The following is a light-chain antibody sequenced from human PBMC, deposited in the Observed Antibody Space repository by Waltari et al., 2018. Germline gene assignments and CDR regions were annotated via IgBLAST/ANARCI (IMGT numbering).Light chain of an antibody. Sequence: EMVLTQSPGTLPFSPGERVTLSCRPSQRISRTLSWYQQKPGQAPRLLIYDASTRATGIADRFSGSGSGTDFSLTISRLEPEDFAVYYCQKYGRLPATFGQGTKVEIK. CDR2: DAS. J-gene: IGKJ1*01. CDR1: QRISRT. V-gene: IGKV3-20*01. CDR3: QKYGRLPAT.